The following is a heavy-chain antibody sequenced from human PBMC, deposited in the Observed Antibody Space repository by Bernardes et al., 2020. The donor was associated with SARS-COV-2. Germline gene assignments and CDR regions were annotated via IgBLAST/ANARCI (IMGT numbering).Heavy chain of an antibody. CDR1: GFTFKNYA. CDR2: ISGSGGST. Sequence: GGSLRLSCAASGFTFKNYAMSWVRQAPGKGLEWVSGISGSGGSTFYADSVKGRFTISRDNSKNTLYLQMNRLRVEDTAVYYCAKDRVVVTARLPDYWGQGTLVTVSS. J-gene: IGHJ4*02. D-gene: IGHD2-21*02. V-gene: IGHV3-23*01. CDR3: AKDRVVVTARLPDY.